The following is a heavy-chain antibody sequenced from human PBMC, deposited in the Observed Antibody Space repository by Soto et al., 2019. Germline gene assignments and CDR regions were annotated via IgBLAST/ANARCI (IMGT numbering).Heavy chain of an antibody. CDR3: ARLYDYIWGTYRSH. Sequence: SQTLSLMCTVSGGSSSSSGYYWGWISQPPGKGLEWIGSIYYSGSTYYNPSLKSRVTISVDTSKNQFSLKLSSVTAADTAVYYCARLYDYIWGTYRSHWGQGTLVTVSS. CDR2: IYYSGST. CDR1: GGSSSSSGYY. J-gene: IGHJ4*02. D-gene: IGHD3-16*02. V-gene: IGHV4-39*01.